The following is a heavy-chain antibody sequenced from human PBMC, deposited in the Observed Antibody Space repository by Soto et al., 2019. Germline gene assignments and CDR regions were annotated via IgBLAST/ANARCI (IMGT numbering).Heavy chain of an antibody. CDR2: VYYSGTT. D-gene: IGHD3-10*01. CDR1: GGSISSYY. CDR3: ARSTVRGVYWFDP. J-gene: IGHJ5*02. V-gene: IGHV4-59*01. Sequence: SETLSLTCTVSGGSISSYYWSWIRQPPGKGKEWIGYVYYSGTTNYSPSLKSRFTISVDTSKNQFALRLSSVTAADTAVYYCARSTVRGVYWFDPWGQGTLVTVSS.